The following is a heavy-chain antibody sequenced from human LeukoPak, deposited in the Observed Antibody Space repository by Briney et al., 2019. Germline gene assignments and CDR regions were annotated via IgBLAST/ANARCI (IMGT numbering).Heavy chain of an antibody. CDR1: GGSFSGYY. Sequence: SETLSLTCAVYGGSFSGYYWSWIRQPPGKGLEWIGEINHSGSTNYNPSLKSRVTISVDTSKNQFSLKLSSVTAADTAVYYCARGIITMVRGVIPQAPCHFDYWGQGTLVTVSS. CDR2: INHSGST. CDR3: ARGIITMVRGVIPQAPCHFDY. D-gene: IGHD3-10*01. J-gene: IGHJ4*02. V-gene: IGHV4-34*01.